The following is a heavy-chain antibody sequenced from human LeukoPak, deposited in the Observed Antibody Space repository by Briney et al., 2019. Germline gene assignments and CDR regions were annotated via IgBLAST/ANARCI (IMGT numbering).Heavy chain of an antibody. CDR1: GFTFSNYW. V-gene: IGHV3-74*01. D-gene: IGHD4-11*01. CDR2: INVEGTRT. Sequence: PGGSLRLSCAGSGFTFSNYWVHWVRQASGKGLVWVSRINVEGTRTDYADSVRGRFTISRDNAKNTLYLQMNSLTAEDTAIYYCARSMGGSNDLWGQGTLVSVSS. CDR3: ARSMGGSNDL. J-gene: IGHJ5*02.